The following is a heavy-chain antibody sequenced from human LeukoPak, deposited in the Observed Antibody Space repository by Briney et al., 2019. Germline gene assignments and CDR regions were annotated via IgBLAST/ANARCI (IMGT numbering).Heavy chain of an antibody. CDR2: ISAYNGNT. D-gene: IGHD2-15*01. J-gene: IGHJ4*02. V-gene: IGHV1-18*01. Sequence: ASVKVSCKASGYTFTSYGISWVRQAPGQGLEWMGWISAYNGNTKYAQKLQGRVTMTTDTSTSTAYMELRSLRSDDTAVYYCARGKDLWGYCSGGSCYCFDYWGQGTLVTVSS. CDR1: GYTFTSYG. CDR3: ARGKDLWGYCSGGSCYCFDY.